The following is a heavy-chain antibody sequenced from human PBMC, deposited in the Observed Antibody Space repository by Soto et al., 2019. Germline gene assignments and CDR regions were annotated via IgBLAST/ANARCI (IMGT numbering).Heavy chain of an antibody. CDR3: AAFSWYQHIKSGWFDP. CDR2: INSDGSST. D-gene: IGHD2-2*01. CDR1: GFTFSSYW. Sequence: GGSLRLSCAASGFTFSSYWRHWVRQAPGKGLVWVSRINSDGSSTSYADSVKGRFTISRDNAKNTLYLQMNSLRAEDTAVYYCAAFSWYQHIKSGWFDPWGQGTLVTVSS. V-gene: IGHV3-74*01. J-gene: IGHJ5*02.